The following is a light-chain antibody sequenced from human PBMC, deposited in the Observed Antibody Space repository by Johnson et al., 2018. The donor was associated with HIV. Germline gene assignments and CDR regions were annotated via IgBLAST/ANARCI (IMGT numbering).Light chain of an antibody. V-gene: IGLV1-51*02. CDR1: SSNIGNNY. CDR2: ENT. CDR3: GTWDSSLRAYV. J-gene: IGLJ1*01. Sequence: QSVLTQPPSVSAAPGQTVTISCSGISSNIGNNYVAWYQQLPATAPKLLIYENTKRPAGIPDRFSGSKSHTSSTRGTPGPQPGDEADYYCGTWDSSLRAYVFGTGTKVTVL.